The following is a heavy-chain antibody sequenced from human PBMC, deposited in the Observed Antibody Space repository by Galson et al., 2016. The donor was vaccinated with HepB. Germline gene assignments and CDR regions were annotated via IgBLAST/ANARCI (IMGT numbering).Heavy chain of an antibody. CDR1: GFNFSRSQ. CDR3: ATSPYCGGGSCYPGGY. J-gene: IGHJ4*02. D-gene: IGHD2-15*01. CDR2: IKQDGSEK. V-gene: IGHV3-7*02. Sequence: SLRLSCAVSGFNFSRSQMSWVRQAPGKGLEWVANIKQDGSEKNYVDSVKGRFTISRDNSKNTLYLQMNSLRADDTAVYYCATSPYCGGGSCYPGGYWGQGTLVTVSS.